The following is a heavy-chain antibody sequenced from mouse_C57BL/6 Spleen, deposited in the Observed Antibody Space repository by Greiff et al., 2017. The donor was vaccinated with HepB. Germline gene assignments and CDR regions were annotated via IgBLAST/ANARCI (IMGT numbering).Heavy chain of an antibody. D-gene: IGHD2-14*01. CDR1: GYTFTSYT. V-gene: IGHV1-4*01. Sequence: QVHVKQSGAELARPGASVKMSCKASGYTFTSYTMHWVKQRPGQGLEWIGYINPSSGYTKYNQKFKDKATLTADKSSSPAYMQLSSLTSEDSAVYYCARRVRDAMDYWGQGTSVTVSS. CDR3: ARRVRDAMDY. J-gene: IGHJ4*01. CDR2: INPSSGYT.